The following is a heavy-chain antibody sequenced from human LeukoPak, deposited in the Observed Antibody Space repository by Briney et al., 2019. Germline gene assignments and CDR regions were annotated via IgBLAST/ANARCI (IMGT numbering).Heavy chain of an antibody. V-gene: IGHV1-2*02. CDR2: INPNSGGT. Sequence: GASVKVSCKASGYTFTGYYMHWVRQAPGQGLEWMGWINPNSGGTNYAQKFQGRVTMTRDTSISTAYMELSRLRPDDTAVYYCATYSSGWYSLGAFDIWGQGTMVTVSS. J-gene: IGHJ3*02. CDR1: GYTFTGYY. CDR3: ATYSSGWYSLGAFDI. D-gene: IGHD6-19*01.